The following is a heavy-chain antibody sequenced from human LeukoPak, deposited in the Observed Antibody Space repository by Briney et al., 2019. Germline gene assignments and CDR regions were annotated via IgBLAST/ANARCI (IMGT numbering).Heavy chain of an antibody. CDR1: GFTFVNFG. J-gene: IGHJ4*02. Sequence: ASVKVSCKASGFTFVNFGITWVRQAPGRGLEWMGWISGYNGNRKIAQNFQGRVTLTTDISTGTAYMELGSLRSDDTAVYFCARVPTVFGVDPEQNHFDRWGQGTLVIVSA. CDR2: ISGYNGNR. V-gene: IGHV1-18*04. CDR3: ARVPTVFGVDPEQNHFDR. D-gene: IGHD3-3*01.